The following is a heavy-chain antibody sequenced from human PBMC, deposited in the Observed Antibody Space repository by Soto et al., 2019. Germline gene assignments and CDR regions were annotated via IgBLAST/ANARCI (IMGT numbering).Heavy chain of an antibody. J-gene: IGHJ4*02. D-gene: IGHD5-12*01. CDR2: IYHSGST. CDR1: GGSISSGGSS. CDR3: AAGGGLPRYY. V-gene: IGHV4-30-2*01. Sequence: QLQLQESGSGLVTPSQTLSLTCAVSGGSISSGGSSWSWIRQPPGKGLEWIGYIYHSGSTYYNPALKSRVTISVDRSKNQFSLKLSSVTAADTAVYYCAAGGGLPRYYWGQGTLVTVSS.